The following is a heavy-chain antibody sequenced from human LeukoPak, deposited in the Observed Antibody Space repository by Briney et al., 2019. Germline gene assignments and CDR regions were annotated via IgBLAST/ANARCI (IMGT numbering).Heavy chain of an antibody. CDR1: GFTFSSYE. CDR2: IYYSGSA. Sequence: AGSLRLSCAASGFTFSSYEMNWVRQAPRKGLEWIGSIYYSGSAYYNPSLKSRVTISVDTSKIQFSLKLSSVTAADTAVYYCASTWIQLWPVYWGQGTLVTVSS. D-gene: IGHD5-18*01. V-gene: IGHV4-59*05. CDR3: ASTWIQLWPVY. J-gene: IGHJ4*02.